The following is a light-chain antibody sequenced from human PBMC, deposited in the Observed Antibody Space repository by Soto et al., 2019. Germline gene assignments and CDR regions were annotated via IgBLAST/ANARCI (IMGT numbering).Light chain of an antibody. CDR1: SSDVGGYNY. CDR2: EVS. CDR3: SSYTSFSTYV. J-gene: IGLJ1*01. V-gene: IGLV2-14*01. Sequence: QSVLTQPASVSGSPGQSITISCTGTSSDVGGYNYVSWYQQHPGKAPKLMIYEVSNRPSGVSNRFSASKSGNTASLTISGLQAEDEADYYCSSYTSFSTYVFGTGTMLTVL.